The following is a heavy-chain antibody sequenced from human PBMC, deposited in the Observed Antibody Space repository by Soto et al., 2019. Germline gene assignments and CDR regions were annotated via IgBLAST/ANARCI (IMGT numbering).Heavy chain of an antibody. Sequence: SETLSLTCAVYGESFSGYYWSWIRQPPGKGLEWIGEIHDSGSTNYNPSLKSRLIISVDTSRNQFSLKLSSVTAADTAVYYCARGVRHPSSWYSDYWGQRTLVTV. CDR2: IHDSGST. J-gene: IGHJ4*02. CDR1: GESFSGYY. V-gene: IGHV4-34*01. D-gene: IGHD6-13*01. CDR3: ARGVRHPSSWYSDY.